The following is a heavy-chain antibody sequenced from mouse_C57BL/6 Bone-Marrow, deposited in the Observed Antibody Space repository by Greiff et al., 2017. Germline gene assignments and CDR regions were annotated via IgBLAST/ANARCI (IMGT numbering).Heavy chain of an antibody. D-gene: IGHD1-1*01. CDR2: IYPGDGDT. V-gene: IGHV1-82*01. CDR1: GYAFSSSW. CDR3: ASTVVASYWYFDV. Sequence: VQLQQSGPELVKPGASVKISCKASGYAFSSSWMNWVKQRPGKGLEWIGRIYPGDGDTNYNGKFKGKATLTADKSSSTAYMQLSSLTSEDSAVYSCASTVVASYWYFDVWGTGTTVTVSS. J-gene: IGHJ1*03.